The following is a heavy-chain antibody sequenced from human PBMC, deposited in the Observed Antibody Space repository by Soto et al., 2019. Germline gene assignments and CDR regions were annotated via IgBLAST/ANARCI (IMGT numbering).Heavy chain of an antibody. CDR2: ISGSGGST. J-gene: IGHJ4*02. CDR1: GFTFSSYA. D-gene: IGHD3-22*01. Sequence: QPGGSLRLSCAASGFTFSSYAMSWARQAPGKGLEWVSAISGSGGSTYYADSVKGRFTISRDNSKNTLYLQMNSLRAEDTAVYYCAKVEGLGYDSSGYTNYWGQGTLVTVSS. CDR3: AKVEGLGYDSSGYTNY. V-gene: IGHV3-23*01.